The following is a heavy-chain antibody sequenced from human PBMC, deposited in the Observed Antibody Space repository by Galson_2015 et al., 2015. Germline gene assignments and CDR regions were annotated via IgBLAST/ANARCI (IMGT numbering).Heavy chain of an antibody. Sequence: SGAEEKKAEESVAISCTTSGYRFTDFWIGWERQMPGKGLEWMGAIYAADSYTSYSPSFHSQFSISAVRSPTAYLQWSSLKASDTAMYYCARYCISVSCSPDYWGQGTLVTVSS. D-gene: IGHD2-2*01. CDR2: IYAADSYT. CDR3: ARYCISVSCSPDY. CDR1: GYRFTDFW. V-gene: IGHV5-51*01. J-gene: IGHJ4*02.